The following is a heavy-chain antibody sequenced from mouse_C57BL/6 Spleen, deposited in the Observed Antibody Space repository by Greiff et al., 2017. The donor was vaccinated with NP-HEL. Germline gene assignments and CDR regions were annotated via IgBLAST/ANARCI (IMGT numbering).Heavy chain of an antibody. CDR2: IHPNSGST. CDR3: AKDTMATGWYFDY. D-gene: IGHD1-1*02. J-gene: IGHJ2*01. Sequence: QVQLQQPGAELVKPGASVKLSCKASGYTFTSYWMHWVTQRPGQGLEWIGMIHPNSGSTKYNEKFKSKATLTVDKSSSTAYMQLSSLTSEDSAVYDCAKDTMATGWYFDYWGQGTTLTVSS. V-gene: IGHV1-64*01. CDR1: GYTFTSYW.